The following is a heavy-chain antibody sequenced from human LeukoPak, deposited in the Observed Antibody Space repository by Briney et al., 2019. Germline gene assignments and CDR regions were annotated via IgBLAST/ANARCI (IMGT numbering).Heavy chain of an antibody. CDR1: GFTFSNFW. Sequence: PGGSLRLSCAASGFTFSNFWMSWVRQAPGKGLEWVANIKGDGSEKYHADSLKGRITISRDNSKNSLYLLMTSLRAEDTAVYYCARGVLYSGSYHYAFDIWGQGTMVTVSS. V-gene: IGHV3-7*02. J-gene: IGHJ3*02. D-gene: IGHD1-26*01. CDR2: IKGDGSEK. CDR3: ARGVLYSGSYHYAFDI.